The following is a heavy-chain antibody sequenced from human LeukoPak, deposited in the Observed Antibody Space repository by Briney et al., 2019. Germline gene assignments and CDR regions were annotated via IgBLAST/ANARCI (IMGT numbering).Heavy chain of an antibody. CDR1: GGSISSYY. D-gene: IGHD6-6*01. J-gene: IGHJ1*01. Sequence: PSETLSLTCTVSGGSISSYYWNWIRQPPGKGLEWIGYIYHSGSTNYNPSLQSRVTISVDTSKNQFSLNLNSVTAADTAVYYCARGGAARLHFQNWGQGTLVTVSS. CDR2: IYHSGST. CDR3: ARGGAARLHFQN. V-gene: IGHV4-59*01.